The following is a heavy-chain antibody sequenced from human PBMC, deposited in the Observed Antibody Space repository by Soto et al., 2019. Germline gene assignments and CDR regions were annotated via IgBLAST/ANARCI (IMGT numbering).Heavy chain of an antibody. Sequence: QLQESGPGLVKPSGTLSLTCIVSNGSMDSSLWWSWVRQSPGKGLEWIGEVAQSGFTSYNPSLKSRLTISQDRSRNQFSLRLTSVTAADTAVYHCVSNRYGGYDFDSWGQGTLVTVSS. D-gene: IGHD5-12*01. CDR1: NGSMDSSLW. CDR3: VSNRYGGYDFDS. CDR2: VAQSGFT. V-gene: IGHV4-4*02. J-gene: IGHJ4*02.